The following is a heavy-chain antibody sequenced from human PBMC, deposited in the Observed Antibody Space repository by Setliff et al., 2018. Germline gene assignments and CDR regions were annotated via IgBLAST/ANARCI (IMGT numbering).Heavy chain of an antibody. J-gene: IGHJ3*02. D-gene: IGHD3-9*01. CDR1: GFTFSDYY. Sequence: GGSLRLSCAASGFTFSDYYMTWIRQAPGKGLEWVSYISSSGSTIYYADSVKGRFTISRDNAKNSLYLQMNSLRAEDTAVYYCARDSVLRYFDWLLYTPDAFDIWGQGTMVTVSS. CDR3: ARDSVLRYFDWLLYTPDAFDI. V-gene: IGHV3-11*04. CDR2: ISSSGSTI.